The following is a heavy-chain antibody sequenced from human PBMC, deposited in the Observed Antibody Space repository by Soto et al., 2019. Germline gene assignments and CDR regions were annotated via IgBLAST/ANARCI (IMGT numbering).Heavy chain of an antibody. J-gene: IGHJ6*03. CDR2: IYYTGST. CDR1: GGSISSYY. D-gene: IGHD6-13*01. V-gene: IGHV4-59*08. Sequence: SETLSLTCAVSGGSISSYYWSWIRQPPGKGLEWIGYIYYTGSTNYNPSLKSRVTISVDTSKNQFSLKLSSLTAADTAVYFCGYSSSWRHYYYYMDIWGKGTTVTVSS. CDR3: GYSSSWRHYYYYMDI.